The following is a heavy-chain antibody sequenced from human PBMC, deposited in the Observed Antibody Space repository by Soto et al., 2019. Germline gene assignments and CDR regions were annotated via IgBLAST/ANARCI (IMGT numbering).Heavy chain of an antibody. Sequence: PGGSLRLSCAASGFTVSSNYMSWVRQAPGKGLEWVSVIYSGGSTYYADSVKGRFTISRDNSKNTLYLQMNSLRAEDTAVYYCARLPTTVTTGPYFDYWGQGP. CDR2: IYSGGST. V-gene: IGHV3-66*01. CDR3: ARLPTTVTTGPYFDY. J-gene: IGHJ4*02. D-gene: IGHD4-17*01. CDR1: GFTVSSNY.